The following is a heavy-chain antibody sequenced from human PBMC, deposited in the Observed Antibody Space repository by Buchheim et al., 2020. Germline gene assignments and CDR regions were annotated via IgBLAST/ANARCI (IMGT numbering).Heavy chain of an antibody. J-gene: IGHJ5*02. CDR1: GFTFSSYE. V-gene: IGHV3-48*03. D-gene: IGHD3-3*01. CDR3: ARDVSRITIFGVVINWFDP. Sequence: EVQLVESGGGLVQPGGSLRLSCAASGFTFSSYEMNWVRQAPGKGLEWVSYISSSGSTIYYADSVKGRFTISRDNAQNSLYTQMNSLRAEDTAVYYCARDVSRITIFGVVINWFDPWGQGTL. CDR2: ISSSGSTI.